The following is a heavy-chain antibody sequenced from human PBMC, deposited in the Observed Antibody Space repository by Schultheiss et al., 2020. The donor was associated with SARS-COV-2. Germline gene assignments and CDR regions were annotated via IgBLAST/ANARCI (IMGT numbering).Heavy chain of an antibody. CDR2: IRSKTDGGAI. J-gene: IGHJ5*02. Sequence: GGSLRLSCAASGFTFSEACMSWVRQAPGKGLEWVGRIRSKTDGGAIDYAALVKGRFTISRDDSTDMLFLHLNSLNVEDTATYYCTTFNLFDPWGQGTVVTVSS. V-gene: IGHV3-15*01. CDR1: GFTFSEAC. CDR3: TTFNLFDP.